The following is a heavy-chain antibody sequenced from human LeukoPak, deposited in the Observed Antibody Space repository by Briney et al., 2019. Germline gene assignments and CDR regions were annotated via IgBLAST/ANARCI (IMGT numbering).Heavy chain of an antibody. V-gene: IGHV4-4*07. Sequence: SETLSLTXTVSGGSISSYYWSWIRQPAGKGLEWIGRIYTSGSTNYNPSLKSRVTMSVDTSKNQFSLKLSSVTAADTAVYYCARVGYCSSTSCYVRYFDLWGRGTLVTVSS. CDR3: ARVGYCSSTSCYVRYFDL. CDR1: GGSISSYY. D-gene: IGHD2-2*01. CDR2: IYTSGST. J-gene: IGHJ2*01.